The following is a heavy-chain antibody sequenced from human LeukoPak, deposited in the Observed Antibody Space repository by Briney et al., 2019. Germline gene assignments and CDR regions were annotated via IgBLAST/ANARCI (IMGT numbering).Heavy chain of an antibody. V-gene: IGHV1-69*06. Sequence: SVTVSCKASGYTFINYDITWVRQAPGQGLEWMGGIIPIFGTANYAQKFQGRVTITADKSTSTAYMELSSLRSEDTAVYYCARGENYDFWSGYDYYYYMDVWGKGTTVTVSS. CDR1: GYTFINYD. D-gene: IGHD3-3*01. J-gene: IGHJ6*03. CDR3: ARGENYDFWSGYDYYYYMDV. CDR2: IIPIFGTA.